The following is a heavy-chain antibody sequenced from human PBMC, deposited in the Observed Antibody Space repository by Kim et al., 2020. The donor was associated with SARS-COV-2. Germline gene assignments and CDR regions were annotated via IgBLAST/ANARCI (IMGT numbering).Heavy chain of an antibody. J-gene: IGHJ4*02. Sequence: SVKGPFTISRDNSKNTLYLKMNSLRAEDTAVYYCAKGLQLLWFGELAFDYWGQGTLVTVSS. D-gene: IGHD3-10*01. V-gene: IGHV3-23*01. CDR3: AKGLQLLWFGELAFDY.